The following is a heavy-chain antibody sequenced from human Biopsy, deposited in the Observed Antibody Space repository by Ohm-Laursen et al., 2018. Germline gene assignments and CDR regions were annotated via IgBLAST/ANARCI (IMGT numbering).Heavy chain of an antibody. CDR1: GYTLTDYF. Sequence: ASVKASCKASGYTLTDYFLHSVRQAPRQGPEWMGWISPSSGGPNYAQKFQVRVTIIREPSATTGYMELSSLRSDDTAVYYCARDIMNPIGGLVARSDVFDVWGQGTMVTVSS. V-gene: IGHV1-2*02. J-gene: IGHJ3*01. CDR2: ISPSSGGP. D-gene: IGHD3-16*02. CDR3: ARDIMNPIGGLVARSDVFDV.